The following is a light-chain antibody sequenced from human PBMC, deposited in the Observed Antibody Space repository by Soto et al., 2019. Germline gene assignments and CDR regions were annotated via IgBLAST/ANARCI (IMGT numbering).Light chain of an antibody. V-gene: IGKV1-5*03. CDR2: KAS. CDR1: QSISYR. Sequence: DIQLTQSPSTLSASVGDRVTITCRASQSISYRLVWYQQKPGKAPKLLIYKASSLESGVPSRFSGAGSGTEFTLTISNLQPDDFATYYCQQYDSLWTFGQGTKVEIK. CDR3: QQYDSLWT. J-gene: IGKJ1*01.